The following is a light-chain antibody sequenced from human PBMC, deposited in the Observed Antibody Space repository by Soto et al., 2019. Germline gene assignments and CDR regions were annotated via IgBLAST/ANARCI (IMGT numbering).Light chain of an antibody. CDR3: QHYNSYSEA. Sequence: DIQMTQSPSTLSGSVGDRVTITCRASQTIRSWLAWYQQKPGKAPKLLIYKASTLKSGGPSSFSGSASGTEFTLTISSLQPDDFANYYCQHYNSYSEAFGQGTKVELK. CDR2: KAS. CDR1: QTIRSW. V-gene: IGKV1-5*03. J-gene: IGKJ1*01.